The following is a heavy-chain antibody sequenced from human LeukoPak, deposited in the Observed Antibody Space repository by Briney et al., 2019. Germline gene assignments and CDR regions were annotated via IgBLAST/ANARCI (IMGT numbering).Heavy chain of an antibody. D-gene: IGHD3-9*01. CDR1: GYTFTSYD. J-gene: IGHJ6*02. Sequence: ASVKVSCKASGYTFTSYDINWVRQATGQGLEWMGWMNPNSGNTGYAQKFQGRVTMTRNTSISTAYMELSSLRSEDTAVYYCATGRPTVYDTLTGYYLSYYYYGMDVWGQGTTVTVSS. CDR3: ATGRPTVYDTLTGYYLSYYYYGMDV. CDR2: MNPNSGNT. V-gene: IGHV1-8*01.